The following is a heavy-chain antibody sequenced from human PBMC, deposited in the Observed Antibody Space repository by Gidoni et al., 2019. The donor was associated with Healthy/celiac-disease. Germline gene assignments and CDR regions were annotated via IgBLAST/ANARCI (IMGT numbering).Heavy chain of an antibody. J-gene: IGHJ4*02. CDR1: GFTFSSYA. Sequence: EVQLLESGGGLVQPGGSLRLSCADSGFTFSSYAMSWVRQAPGKGLGWASAISGSGGSTYYADSVKGRFTISRDNSKNTLYLQMNSLRAEDTAVYYCAKVGQLTSHDYWGQGTLVTVSS. CDR3: AKVGQLTSHDY. CDR2: ISGSGGST. V-gene: IGHV3-23*01. D-gene: IGHD5-18*01.